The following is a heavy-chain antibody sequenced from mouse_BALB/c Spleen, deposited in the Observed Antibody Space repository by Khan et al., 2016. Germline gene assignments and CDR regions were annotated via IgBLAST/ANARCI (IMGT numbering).Heavy chain of an antibody. Sequence: VQLQESGAELVKAGASVKMSCKASGYTFTSYWMHWVKQRLGQGLEWFAETNPTNGRTYYNEKFKSKTTLTVDKSSSTAYMLLSSTTFEDSTVYYCARIKKIVATYFDYWCQGTTLTVSS. CDR2: TNPTNGRT. CDR1: GYTFTSYW. V-gene: IGHV1S81*02. CDR3: ARIKKIVATYFDY. J-gene: IGHJ2*01. D-gene: IGHD1-1*01.